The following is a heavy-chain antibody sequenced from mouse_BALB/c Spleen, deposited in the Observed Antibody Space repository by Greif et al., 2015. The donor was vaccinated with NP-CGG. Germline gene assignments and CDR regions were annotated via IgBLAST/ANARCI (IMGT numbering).Heavy chain of an antibody. CDR2: INPSNGRT. J-gene: IGHJ2*01. CDR3: ARVYDGYYFDY. D-gene: IGHD2-3*01. V-gene: IGHV1S81*02. Sequence: VQLQQSGAELVKPGASVKLSCKASGYTFTSYWMHWVKQRPGQGLEWIGEINPSNGRTNYNEKFKSKATLTVDKSSSTAYMQLSSLTSEDSAVYYCARVYDGYYFDYWGQGTTLTVSS. CDR1: GYTFTSYW.